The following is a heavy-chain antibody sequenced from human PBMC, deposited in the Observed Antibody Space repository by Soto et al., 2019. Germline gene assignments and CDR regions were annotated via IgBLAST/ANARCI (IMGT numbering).Heavy chain of an antibody. D-gene: IGHD2-21*02. CDR3: AKSYCGGDCYSPLFDY. CDR1: GFTFSSYG. CDR2: ISYDGSNK. J-gene: IGHJ4*02. Sequence: PGGSLRLSCAASGFTFSSYGMHWVRQAPGKGLEWVAVISYDGSNKYYADSVKGRFTISRDNSKNTLYLQMNSLRAEDTAVYYCAKSYCGGDCYSPLFDYWGQGTLVTVSS. V-gene: IGHV3-30*18.